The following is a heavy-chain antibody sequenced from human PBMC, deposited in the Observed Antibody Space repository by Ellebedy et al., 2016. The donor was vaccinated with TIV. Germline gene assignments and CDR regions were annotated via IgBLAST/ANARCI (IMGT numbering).Heavy chain of an antibody. CDR2: ISWNSGSI. CDR1: GFTFDDYA. D-gene: IGHD3-16*01. V-gene: IGHV3-9*01. Sequence: SLRLSXAASGFTFDDYAMHWVRQAPGKGLEWVSGISWNSGSIGYADSVKGRFTISRDNAKNSLYLQMNSLRAEDTALYYCAKDIGGGGSYYYYGMDVWGQGTTVTVSS. J-gene: IGHJ6*02. CDR3: AKDIGGGGSYYYYGMDV.